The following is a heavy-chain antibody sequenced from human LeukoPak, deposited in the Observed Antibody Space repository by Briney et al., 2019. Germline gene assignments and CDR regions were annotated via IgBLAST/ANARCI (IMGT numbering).Heavy chain of an antibody. CDR3: AKDGLVDY. D-gene: IGHD6-19*01. V-gene: IGHV3-23*01. Sequence: GGSLRLFCAAWGFTFSSYAMRWVRQAPGKGLEWGSAISGSGGSTYYADSVKGRFTISRDNSKNTLYVQMNSLRAEDTAVYYCAKDGLVDYWGQGTLVTVSS. CDR2: ISGSGGST. CDR1: GFTFSSYA. J-gene: IGHJ4*02.